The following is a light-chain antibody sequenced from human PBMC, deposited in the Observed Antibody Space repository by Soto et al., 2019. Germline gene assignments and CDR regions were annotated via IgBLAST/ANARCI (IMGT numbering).Light chain of an antibody. CDR1: QSVSSN. Sequence: EIVMTQSPATLSVSPGERATVSCRASQSVSSNLAWYQQKPGQAPRLLIYGASTRATGIPARFSGSESGTEFTLTISSLQSEDFAVYYCQQYNNWPWTFGQGTKVDIK. CDR2: GAS. J-gene: IGKJ1*01. V-gene: IGKV3-15*01. CDR3: QQYNNWPWT.